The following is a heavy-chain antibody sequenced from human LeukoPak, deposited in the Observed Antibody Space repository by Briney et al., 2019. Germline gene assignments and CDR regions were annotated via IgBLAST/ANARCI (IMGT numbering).Heavy chain of an antibody. J-gene: IGHJ6*02. CDR2: ISFDGHDK. CDR3: AKDQEATVTTMAYCYYGTDV. Sequence: PGRSLRLSCAASGFSFFSYGMHWVRQAPGKGLEWVAVISFDGHDKYYADSVKGRFTISRDNSQNTLYLQMNSLRPEDTAVYYCAKDQEATVTTMAYCYYGTDVWGQGTTVTVSS. CDR1: GFSFFSYG. V-gene: IGHV3-30*18. D-gene: IGHD4-17*01.